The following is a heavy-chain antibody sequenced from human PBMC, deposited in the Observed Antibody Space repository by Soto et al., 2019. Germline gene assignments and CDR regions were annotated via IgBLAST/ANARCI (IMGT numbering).Heavy chain of an antibody. CDR2: ISGSGGST. CDR3: GPPPEQLWLFAY. D-gene: IGHD3-10*01. J-gene: IGHJ4*02. CDR1: GFTFSSYA. V-gene: IGHV3-23*01. Sequence: PGGSLRLSCAASGFTFSSYAMSWVRQAPGKGLEWVSAISGSGGSTYYADSVKGRFTISRDNSKNTLYLQMNSLRVDDTAVYYCGPPPEQLWLFAYWGQGALVTVSS.